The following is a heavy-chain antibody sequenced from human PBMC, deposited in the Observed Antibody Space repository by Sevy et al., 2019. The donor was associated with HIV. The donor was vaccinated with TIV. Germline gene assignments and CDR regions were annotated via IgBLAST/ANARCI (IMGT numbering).Heavy chain of an antibody. CDR1: GFSLNTYW. Sequence: GGSLRLSCAASGFSLNTYWMSWVRQAPGKGLEGVANIKQDGSVTYYVDSVKGRFTISRDKARNFLFLQMNSLRAEDTARYYCVRAVAADGSFWGQGTLVTVSS. CDR3: VRAVAADGSF. J-gene: IGHJ4*02. D-gene: IGHD6-13*01. V-gene: IGHV3-7*01. CDR2: IKQDGSVT.